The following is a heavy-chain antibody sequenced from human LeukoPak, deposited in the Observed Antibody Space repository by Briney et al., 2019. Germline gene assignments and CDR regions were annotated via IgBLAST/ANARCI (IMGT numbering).Heavy chain of an antibody. J-gene: IGHJ6*02. V-gene: IGHV1-8*01. CDR3: ARGGYSGYDVRYYYYYGMDV. CDR1: GTTFTSYD. D-gene: IGHD5-12*01. CDR2: INPNRGNT. Sequence: ASLKVSCKASGTTFTSYDINGVQQATGQGLEGMGWINPNRGNTGYAQKFQGRVTMTRNTSISTAYMELSSLRSEDTAVYYCARGGYSGYDVRYYYYYGMDVWGQGTTVTVSS.